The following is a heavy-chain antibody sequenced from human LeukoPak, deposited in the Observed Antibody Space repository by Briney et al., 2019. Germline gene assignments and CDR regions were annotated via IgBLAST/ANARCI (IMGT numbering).Heavy chain of an antibody. CDR1: GFTFGTYS. Sequence: GGSLRLSCAASGFTFGTYSMHWVRQAPGKGLEWVAIISSAGTIINYADSVRGRFSISRDNSRNTLYLQMDSLRTEDTAVYYCAKDHRWLVDYWSQGTLVTVSS. D-gene: IGHD6-19*01. J-gene: IGHJ4*02. CDR2: ISSAGTII. V-gene: IGHV3-30-3*01. CDR3: AKDHRWLVDY.